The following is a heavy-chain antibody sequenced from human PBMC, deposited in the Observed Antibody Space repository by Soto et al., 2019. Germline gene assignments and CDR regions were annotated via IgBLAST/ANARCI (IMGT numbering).Heavy chain of an antibody. Sequence: SETLSLTCAVSCGSLSRGGYSWNRLRQPPGKGLEWIGYIYHSGSTLYNPSLKSRVTISVDKSKNQFSLKLSSVTAADTAVYYCARDQLEGNWFDPWGQGTLVTVSS. CDR3: ARDQLEGNWFDP. D-gene: IGHD1-1*01. J-gene: IGHJ5*02. CDR1: CGSLSRGGYS. V-gene: IGHV4-30-2*01. CDR2: IYHSGST.